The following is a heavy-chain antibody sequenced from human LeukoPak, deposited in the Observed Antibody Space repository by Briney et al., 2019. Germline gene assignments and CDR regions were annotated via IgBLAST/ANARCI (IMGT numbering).Heavy chain of an antibody. J-gene: IGHJ4*02. CDR1: GFTFSTYW. Sequence: GGSLRLSCAASGFTFSTYWMHWVRQAPGKGLVWVSRSNEDGSTTNYADSVKGRFTISRDNAKNTLYLQMNSLTAEDTAVYYCVRDLGGRSGHWGQGTLVTVSS. CDR2: SNEDGSTT. V-gene: IGHV3-74*01. CDR3: VRDLGGRSGH. D-gene: IGHD1-26*01.